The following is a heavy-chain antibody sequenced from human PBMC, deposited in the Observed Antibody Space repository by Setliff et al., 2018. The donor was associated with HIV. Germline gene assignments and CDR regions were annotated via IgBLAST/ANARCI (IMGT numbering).Heavy chain of an antibody. J-gene: IGHJ3*02. CDR1: GYSLSTYA. CDR3: GAGGYQNAFDI. V-gene: IGHV1-18*01. Sequence: ASVKVSCKASGYSLSTYAISWVRQAPGQGLEWMGWINAGNGNTKYSQKFQGRVTITRDTSTSTAYMELRSLRSDDTAVYYCGAGGYQNAFDIWGQGTMVTVSS. CDR2: INAGNGNT. D-gene: IGHD3-22*01.